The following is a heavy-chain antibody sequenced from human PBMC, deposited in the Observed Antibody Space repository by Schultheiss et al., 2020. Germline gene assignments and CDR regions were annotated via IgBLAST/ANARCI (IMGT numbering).Heavy chain of an antibody. CDR3: ARYYDFWSAARYLDV. D-gene: IGHD3-3*01. Sequence: SQTLSLTCTVSGGSISSGSYYWSWIRQPAGKGLEWIGYIYYSGSTNYNPSLKSRVTISVDTSKNQFSLKLSSVTAADTAVYYCARYYDFWSAARYLDVWGQGTTVTVSS. V-gene: IGHV4-61*10. CDR1: GGSISSGSYY. CDR2: IYYSGST. J-gene: IGHJ6*02.